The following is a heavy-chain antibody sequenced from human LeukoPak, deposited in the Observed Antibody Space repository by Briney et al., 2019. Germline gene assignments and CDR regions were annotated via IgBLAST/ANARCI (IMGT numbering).Heavy chain of an antibody. V-gene: IGHV3-48*03. CDR1: GFTFSSYE. J-gene: IGHJ4*02. D-gene: IGHD2-15*01. Sequence: GGSLRLSCAASGFTFSSYEMIWVRQAPGKGLEWVSYISSSGSTIYYADSVKGRFTFSRDNAESSLYLQMNGLRAEDTAVYYCARDSQHGSGYFDYWGQGTLVTVSS. CDR2: ISSSGSTI. CDR3: ARDSQHGSGYFDY.